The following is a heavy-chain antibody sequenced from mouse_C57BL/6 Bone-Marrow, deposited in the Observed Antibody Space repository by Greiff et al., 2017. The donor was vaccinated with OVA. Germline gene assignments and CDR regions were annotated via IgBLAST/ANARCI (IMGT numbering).Heavy chain of an antibody. Sequence: QVQLQQPGAELVRPGSSVKLSCKASGYTFTSYWMHWVKQRPIQGLEWIGNIDPSDSETLYNQKFKDKATLTVDKSSSTAYMQLSSLTSEDSAVYYCARKMIYGNYKGYFDVWGTGTTVTVSS. CDR1: GYTFTSYW. J-gene: IGHJ1*03. CDR3: ARKMIYGNYKGYFDV. CDR2: IDPSDSET. V-gene: IGHV1-52*01. D-gene: IGHD2-1*01.